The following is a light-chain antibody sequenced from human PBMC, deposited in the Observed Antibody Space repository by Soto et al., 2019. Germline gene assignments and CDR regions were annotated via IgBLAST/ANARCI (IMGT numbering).Light chain of an antibody. CDR1: QSVSSSY. Sequence: EIVLTQSPGTLSLSSGETATLSCRCSQSVSSSYLAWYQQKPGQAPRLLIYGASSRATGIPDRFSGSGSGTDFTLTISRLEPEDFAVYYCQQYGSSPPITFGQGTRLEIK. CDR2: GAS. V-gene: IGKV3-20*01. CDR3: QQYGSSPPIT. J-gene: IGKJ5*01.